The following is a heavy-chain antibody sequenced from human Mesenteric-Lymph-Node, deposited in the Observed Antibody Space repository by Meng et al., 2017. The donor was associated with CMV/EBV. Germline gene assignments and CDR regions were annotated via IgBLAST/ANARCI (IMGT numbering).Heavy chain of an antibody. CDR1: GGSFSGAY. J-gene: IGHJ5*02. CDR3: ARGIGGWFDP. Sequence: VSGGSFSGAYWSCIRQPPGKGLGWIGPINYSWRTDYVQSLKSRVTISVDTSKKQFCLKLSSVTAADTAMYYCARGIGGWFDPWGQGTLVTVSS. CDR2: INYSWRT. D-gene: IGHD3-16*01. V-gene: IGHV4-34*01.